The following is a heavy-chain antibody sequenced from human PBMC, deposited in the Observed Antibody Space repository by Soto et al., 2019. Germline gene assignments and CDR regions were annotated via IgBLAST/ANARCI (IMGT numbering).Heavy chain of an antibody. D-gene: IGHD1-20*01. V-gene: IGHV4-59*01. J-gene: IGHJ3*02. CDR2: IYYSGST. CDR3: ARGPFINWKGNAFDI. Sequence: PSETLSLTCTVSGGSISSYYWSWIRQPPGKGLEWIGYIYYSGSTNYNPSLKSRVTISVDTSKNQFSLKLSSVTAADTAVYYCARGPFINWKGNAFDIWGQGTMVTVSS. CDR1: GGSISSYY.